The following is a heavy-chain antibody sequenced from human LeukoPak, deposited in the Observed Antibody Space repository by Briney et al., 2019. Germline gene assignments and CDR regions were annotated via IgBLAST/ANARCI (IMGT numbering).Heavy chain of an antibody. CDR3: ARYYYGSGSYCGRTYCDAFDI. D-gene: IGHD3-10*01. J-gene: IGHJ3*02. V-gene: IGHV4-59*01. CDR1: GGSISSYY. CDR2: IYNSEAT. Sequence: PSETLSFNGTVYGGSISSYYWSWIRQPQGQGLKGIGYIYNSEATNYNPSLKSRVTISVDTSKNQFSLKLSSVTAADTAVYYCARYYYGSGSYCGRTYCDAFDIWGQGTMVTVSS.